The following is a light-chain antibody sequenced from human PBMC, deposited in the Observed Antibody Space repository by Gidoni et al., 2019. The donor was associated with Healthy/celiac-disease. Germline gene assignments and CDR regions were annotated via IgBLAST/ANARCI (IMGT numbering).Light chain of an antibody. CDR1: QSVSSSY. CDR3: QQYDSSPFT. J-gene: IGKJ3*01. V-gene: IGKV3-20*01. Sequence: EIALTQSPGTLSLSPGERATLSCRASQSVSSSYLAWYQQKPGQAPRLLIYGASNRATGIPDRFSGSGSGTDFTLTISRLEPEDFAVYYCQQYDSSPFTFGPGTKVDIK. CDR2: GAS.